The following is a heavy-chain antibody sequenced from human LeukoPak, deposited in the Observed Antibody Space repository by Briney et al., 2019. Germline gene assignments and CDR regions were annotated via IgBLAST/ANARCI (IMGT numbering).Heavy chain of an antibody. V-gene: IGHV3-30*02. D-gene: IGHD3-9*01. CDR2: IWYDGSNK. CDR1: GFTFSSYG. CDR3: AKVISPVLRYFDWLSNYYYYYGMDV. Sequence: GGSLRLSCAASGFTFSSYGMHWVRQAPGKGLEWVAVIWYDGSNKYYADSVKGRFTISKDNSKNTLYLQMNSLRAEDTAVYYCAKVISPVLRYFDWLSNYYYYYGMDVWGQGTTVTVSS. J-gene: IGHJ6*02.